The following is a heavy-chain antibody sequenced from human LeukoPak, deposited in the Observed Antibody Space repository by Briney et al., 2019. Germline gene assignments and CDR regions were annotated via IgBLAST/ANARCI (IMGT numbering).Heavy chain of an antibody. Sequence: SCKASGYTFTGYYMHWVRQAPGKGLEWVAVISYDGSNKYYADSVKGRFTISRDNSKNTLYLQMNSLRAEDTAVYYCARVVRGVNDYWGQGTLVTVSS. CDR2: ISYDGSNK. J-gene: IGHJ4*02. D-gene: IGHD3-10*01. V-gene: IGHV3-30-3*01. CDR3: ARVVRGVNDY. CDR1: GYTFTGYY.